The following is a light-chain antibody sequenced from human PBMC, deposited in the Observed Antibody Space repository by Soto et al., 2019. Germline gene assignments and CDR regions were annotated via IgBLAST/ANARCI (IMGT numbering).Light chain of an antibody. Sequence: EIVMTQSPATLSVSPGERATLSCRASQSVGSNLAWFQQKPGQAPRLLIYAASTRATGIPARFSGSGSGTEFTLTISSLQTEDFAVYYCQQYNRWPPWTFGQGTKVDI. V-gene: IGKV3-15*01. J-gene: IGKJ1*01. CDR3: QQYNRWPPWT. CDR1: QSVGSN. CDR2: AAS.